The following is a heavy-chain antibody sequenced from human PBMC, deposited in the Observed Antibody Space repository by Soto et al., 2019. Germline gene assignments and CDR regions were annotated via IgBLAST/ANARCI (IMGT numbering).Heavy chain of an antibody. D-gene: IGHD4-17*01. CDR2: IYYSGRS. CDR1: GGSITSSSYY. CDR3: ARQRTTVVTQAYFDH. Sequence: KTSETLSLTCTVSGGSITSSSYYWGWIRQPPGKGLEWIGGIYYSGRSYYSPSLKSRVTMSVDTSKNQFSLTLNSVTAADAAVYYCARQRTTVVTQAYFDHWGQGTLVTVSS. V-gene: IGHV4-39*01. J-gene: IGHJ4*02.